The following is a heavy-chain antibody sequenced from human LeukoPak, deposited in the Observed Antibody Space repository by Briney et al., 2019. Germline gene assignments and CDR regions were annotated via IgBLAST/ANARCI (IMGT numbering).Heavy chain of an antibody. Sequence: GESLKISCKGSGYSFTNYWIGWVRQMPGKGLEWMGIIYPGDSDTRYSPSFQGQVTISADKSISTAYLQWSSLKASDTAIYYCARDRPHDASDIWGQGTMVIVSS. CDR1: GYSFTNYW. J-gene: IGHJ3*02. CDR3: ARDRPHDASDI. CDR2: IYPGDSDT. V-gene: IGHV5-51*01.